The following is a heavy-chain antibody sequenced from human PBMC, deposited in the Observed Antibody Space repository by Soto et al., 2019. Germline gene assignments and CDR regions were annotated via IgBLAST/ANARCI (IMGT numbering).Heavy chain of an antibody. V-gene: IGHV3-74*01. CDR2: ISTDGRST. CDR3: ARAPITMVNHLLHY. CDR1: GFTLSAYW. D-gene: IGHD3-10*01. Sequence: PGGSLRLSCAASGFTLSAYWMHWVRQVPGQGLVWVSRISTDGRSTTYADSVKGRFTISRDNGKNTLYLQMNNLRTEDTAVYYCARAPITMVNHLLHYWGQGALVTVSS. J-gene: IGHJ4*02.